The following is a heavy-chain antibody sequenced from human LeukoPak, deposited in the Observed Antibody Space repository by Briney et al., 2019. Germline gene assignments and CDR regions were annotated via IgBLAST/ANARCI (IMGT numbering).Heavy chain of an antibody. J-gene: IGHJ4*02. CDR1: EFTLSAYY. Sequence: GGSLRLSCVAAEFTLSAYYMTWICQAPGKGLEWVSSISGGGGAIYYSDSVKGRFTISRDNAKNSLFLQMNSLRVEDTAVYYCAREDGYKGPFDFWGQGTLVTVSS. CDR2: ISGGGGAI. D-gene: IGHD5-24*01. V-gene: IGHV3-11*01. CDR3: AREDGYKGPFDF.